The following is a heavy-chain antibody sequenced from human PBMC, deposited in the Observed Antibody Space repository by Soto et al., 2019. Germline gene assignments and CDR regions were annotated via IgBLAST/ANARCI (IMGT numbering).Heavy chain of an antibody. CDR1: GGSLNSYY. V-gene: IGHV4-59*01. J-gene: IGHJ5*02. D-gene: IGHD3-22*01. Sequence: SETLSLTCTVSGGSLNSYYWTWIRQSPGKGLEWIGYVSSTGNTNYNPSLKSRVTLSLDTSTNEVSLSLASVTAADAAVYFCSRFSPPRKSYDSNPGWFDPWGQGMLVTVSS. CDR2: VSSTGNT. CDR3: SRFSPPRKSYDSNPGWFDP.